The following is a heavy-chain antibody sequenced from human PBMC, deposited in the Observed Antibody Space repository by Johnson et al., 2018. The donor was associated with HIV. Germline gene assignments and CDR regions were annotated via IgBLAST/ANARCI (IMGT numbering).Heavy chain of an antibody. Sequence: VQLVESGGGLVQPGGSLRLSCAASGFTFSNYDMHWVRQTAGRRLEWVSGIAATGDTYYPGSVKGRFTVSRENARNSLYLQLNSPRAGDSALYYCARGSYDGDAFDLWGQGTMVTVSS. CDR2: IAATGDT. CDR1: GFTFSNYD. D-gene: IGHD1-26*01. J-gene: IGHJ3*01. CDR3: ARGSYDGDAFDL. V-gene: IGHV3-13*01.